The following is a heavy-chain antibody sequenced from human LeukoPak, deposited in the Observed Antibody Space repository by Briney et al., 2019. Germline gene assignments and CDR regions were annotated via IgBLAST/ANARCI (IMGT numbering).Heavy chain of an antibody. J-gene: IGHJ4*02. CDR1: GFSLSTYA. V-gene: IGHV3-33*05. D-gene: IGHD3-22*01. CDR3: ASGSLGHNYDSSGYEY. Sequence: GRSLRLSCAASGFSLSTYAMNWVRQAPGKGLEWVGGIKYDGIQEFYADSVKGRFTVSKDTSKNTLHLQMNSLRAEDTAVYYCASGSLGHNYDSSGYEYWGQGTLVTVSS. CDR2: IKYDGIQE.